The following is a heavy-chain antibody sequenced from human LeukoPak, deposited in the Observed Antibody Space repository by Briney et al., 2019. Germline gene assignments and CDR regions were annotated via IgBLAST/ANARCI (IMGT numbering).Heavy chain of an antibody. Sequence: SQTLSLTCAISGDSVSSNSAAWNWIRQSPSRGLEWLGRTYYRSKWYNAYAVAVESRITINPDISKNQFSLQLNSVTPEDTAVYYCERDVRRVVGGWGQGILVTVSS. CDR2: TYYRSKWYN. CDR1: GDSVSSNSAA. D-gene: IGHD2-15*01. CDR3: ERDVRRVVGG. J-gene: IGHJ4*02. V-gene: IGHV6-1*01.